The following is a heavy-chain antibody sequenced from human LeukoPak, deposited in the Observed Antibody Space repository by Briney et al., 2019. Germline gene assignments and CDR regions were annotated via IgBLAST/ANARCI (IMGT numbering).Heavy chain of an antibody. J-gene: IGHJ5*02. CDR1: GGSFSSYY. CDR2: IHYSGST. D-gene: IGHD6-13*01. Sequence: PSETLSLTCAVYGGSFSSYYWSWIRQPPGKGLEWIGYIHYSGSTSYNPSLKSRVTISVDTSKNQISLKLSSVTAADTAVYYCARSPLPGYSSSWYAGDWFDPWGQGTLVTVSS. V-gene: IGHV4-59*01. CDR3: ARSPLPGYSSSWYAGDWFDP.